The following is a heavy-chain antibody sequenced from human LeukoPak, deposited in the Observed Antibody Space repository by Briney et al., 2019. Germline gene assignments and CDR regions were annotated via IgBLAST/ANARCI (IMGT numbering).Heavy chain of an antibody. V-gene: IGHV3-23*01. CDR3: ARARDIVTLLDY. Sequence: PGGSLRLSCAASGFTFSSYAMSWVRQAPGKGLEWVSAISGSGGSTYYADSVKGRFTISRDNAKNSLYLQMNSLRAEDTAVYYCARARDIVTLLDYWGQGTLVTVSS. CDR1: GFTFSSYA. CDR2: ISGSGGST. J-gene: IGHJ4*02. D-gene: IGHD5-12*01.